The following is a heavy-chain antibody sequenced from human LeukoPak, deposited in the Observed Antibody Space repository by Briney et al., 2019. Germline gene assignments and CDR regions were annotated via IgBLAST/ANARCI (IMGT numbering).Heavy chain of an antibody. Sequence: PSETLSLTCTVSGGSISSYYWSWIRQPPGKGLEWIGYIYYSGSTNYNPSLKSRVTISVDTSKNQFSLKLSSVTAADTAVYYCARGLRRTLSDAFDIWGQGTMVTVSS. J-gene: IGHJ3*02. CDR1: GGSISSYY. CDR3: ARGLRRTLSDAFDI. V-gene: IGHV4-59*01. D-gene: IGHD4-17*01. CDR2: IYYSGST.